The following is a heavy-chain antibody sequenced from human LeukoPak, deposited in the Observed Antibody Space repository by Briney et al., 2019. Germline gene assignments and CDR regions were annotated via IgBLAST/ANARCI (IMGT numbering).Heavy chain of an antibody. CDR2: INSDGSST. Sequence: GGSLRLSCAASGFTFSSYGMHWVRQAPGKGLVWVSRINSDGSSTSYADSVKGRFTISRDNAKNTLYLQMNSLRAEDTAVYYCARSWVGATDVDYWGQGTLVTVSS. CDR1: GFTFSSYG. CDR3: ARSWVGATDVDY. V-gene: IGHV3-74*01. J-gene: IGHJ4*02. D-gene: IGHD1-26*01.